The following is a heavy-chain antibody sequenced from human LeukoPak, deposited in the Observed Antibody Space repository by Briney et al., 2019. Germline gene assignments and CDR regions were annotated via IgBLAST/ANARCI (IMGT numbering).Heavy chain of an antibody. CDR1: GYTFTAYY. CDR3: ARDYYDSSGYGSFDY. D-gene: IGHD3-22*01. V-gene: IGHV1-2*02. CDR2: INPNSGGT. J-gene: IGHJ4*02. Sequence: ASVKVSCKASGYTFTAYYMHWVRQAPGQGLEWMGWINPNSGGTNYAQKFQGRVTMTRDTSISTAYMELSRRRSDDTAVFYCARDYYDSSGYGSFDYWGQGTLVTVSS.